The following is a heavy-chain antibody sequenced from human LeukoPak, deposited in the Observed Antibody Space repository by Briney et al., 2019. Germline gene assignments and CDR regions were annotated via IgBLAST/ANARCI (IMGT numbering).Heavy chain of an antibody. J-gene: IGHJ4*02. CDR3: ASGGGSYWEYFDY. V-gene: IGHV1-46*01. D-gene: IGHD1-26*01. CDR2: INPSGGST. Sequence: ASVKVSCKASGYTFTSYYMHWVRQAPGQGLEWMGIINPSGGSTSYAQKFQGRVTITRDTSASTAYMELSSLRSEDTAVYYCASGGGSYWEYFDYWGQGTLVTVSS. CDR1: GYTFTSYY.